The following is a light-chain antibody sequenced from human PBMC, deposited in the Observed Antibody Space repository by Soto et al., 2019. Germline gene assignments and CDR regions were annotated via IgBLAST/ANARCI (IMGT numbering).Light chain of an antibody. V-gene: IGKV3-11*01. Sequence: EIVLTQSPATLSLSPGERATLSCRASQSVSSYLAWYQQKPGQAPRLLIYDASNRATGIPARFSGSGPGPASALTISSLEPEDFEVYYRQQRSNWPPWTFGQGTKVEI. CDR3: QQRSNWPPWT. CDR2: DAS. J-gene: IGKJ1*01. CDR1: QSVSSY.